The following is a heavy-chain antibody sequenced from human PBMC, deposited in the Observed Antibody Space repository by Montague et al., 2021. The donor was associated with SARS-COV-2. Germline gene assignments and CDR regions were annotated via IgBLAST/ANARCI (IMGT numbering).Heavy chain of an antibody. J-gene: IGHJ1*01. CDR2: LYYTGTA. CDR3: ARTVDSRSAGIFQH. V-gene: IGHV4-39*01. CDR1: GGSFSRSDYH. D-gene: IGHD5-12*01. Sequence: SETLSLTCTVSGGSFSRSDYHWGWIRQSPGKGLEWIVSLYYTGTAYYNPSLKSRVDISVDTTRNQFSLRLSSVTAAGTAVYYCARTVDSRSAGIFQHWGQGTLVTVSS.